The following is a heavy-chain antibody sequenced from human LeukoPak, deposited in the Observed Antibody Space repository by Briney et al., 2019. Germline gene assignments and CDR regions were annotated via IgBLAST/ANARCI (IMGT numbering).Heavy chain of an antibody. V-gene: IGHV4-61*02. Sequence: PSETLSLTCTVSGGSISSGSYYYSWIRQPAGKGLEWIGRIYATGSTDYNPSLTSPVTISVDTSKNQFFLKLSSVTVADTAVYYCARGHTGQNWFDPWGQGTLVTVSS. CDR1: GGSISSGSYY. J-gene: IGHJ5*02. CDR2: IYATGST. D-gene: IGHD2-8*02. CDR3: ARGHTGQNWFDP.